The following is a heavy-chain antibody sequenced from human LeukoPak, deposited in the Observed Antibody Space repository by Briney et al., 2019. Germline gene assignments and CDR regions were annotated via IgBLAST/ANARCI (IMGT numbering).Heavy chain of an antibody. CDR3: ARDLKLGTSYEFDY. CDR1: GFILSDHY. CDR2: ISSRGSAI. J-gene: IGHJ4*02. V-gene: IGHV3-11*04. D-gene: IGHD1-7*01. Sequence: GWSLRLSCAASGFILSDHYMNWIRQAPGKGLEWISYISSRGSAIYYADSVKGRFTISRDNAKNSLYLQMNSLRVEDTAVYYCARDLKLGTSYEFDYWGQGTLVTVSS.